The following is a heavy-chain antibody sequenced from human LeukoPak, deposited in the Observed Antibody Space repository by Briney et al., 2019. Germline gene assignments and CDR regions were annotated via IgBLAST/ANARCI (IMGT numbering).Heavy chain of an antibody. Sequence: SETLSLTCTVSGGSVSSGSYYWSWIRQPPGKGLEWIGYIYYSGSTNYNPSLKSRVTISVDTSKNQFSLKLSSVTAADTAVYYCARGVVTTPYNWFDPWGQGTLVTVSS. J-gene: IGHJ5*02. CDR3: ARGVVTTPYNWFDP. V-gene: IGHV4-61*01. D-gene: IGHD2-21*02. CDR2: IYYSGST. CDR1: GGSVSSGSYY.